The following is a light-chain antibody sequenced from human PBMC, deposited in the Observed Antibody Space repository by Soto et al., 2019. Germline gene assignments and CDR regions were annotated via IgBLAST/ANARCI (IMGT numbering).Light chain of an antibody. CDR1: QSVSSY. CDR3: QQRSNWPLIT. V-gene: IGKV3-11*01. J-gene: IGKJ5*01. Sequence: EIVLTQSPVTLSLSPGERATLSCRASQSVSSYLAWYQKKPGQAPRLLIYDASNRATGIPARFSGSGSGTDFTLTINSLEPEDFAVYYCQQRSNWPLITFGQGTRLEIK. CDR2: DAS.